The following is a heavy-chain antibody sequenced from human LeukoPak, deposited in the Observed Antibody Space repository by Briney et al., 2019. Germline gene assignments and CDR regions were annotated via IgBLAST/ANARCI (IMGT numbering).Heavy chain of an antibody. D-gene: IGHD6-6*01. J-gene: IGHJ6*02. V-gene: IGHV4-59*12. CDR1: GGSISSYY. CDR2: IYYSGST. Sequence: LETLSLTCTVSGGSISSYYWSWIRQPPGKGLEWIGYIYYSGSTNYNPSLKSRVTMSVDTSKNQFSLKLSSVTAADTAVYYCARYSSSSHYYYYGMDVWGQGTTVTVSS. CDR3: ARYSSSSHYYYYGMDV.